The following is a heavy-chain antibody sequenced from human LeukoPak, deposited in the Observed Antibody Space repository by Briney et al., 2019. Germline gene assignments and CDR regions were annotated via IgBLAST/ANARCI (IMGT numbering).Heavy chain of an antibody. D-gene: IGHD2-15*01. Sequence: ASVKVSCKASGYTFTGYYMHWVRQAPGQGLEWMGWINPNSGGTNYAQKFQGRVTMTRDTSISTAYMELSRLRSDDTAVYYCARKVPSPISWRNYCMDVWGKGTTVTVSS. V-gene: IGHV1-2*02. CDR1: GYTFTGYY. J-gene: IGHJ6*03. CDR3: ARKVPSPISWRNYCMDV. CDR2: INPNSGGT.